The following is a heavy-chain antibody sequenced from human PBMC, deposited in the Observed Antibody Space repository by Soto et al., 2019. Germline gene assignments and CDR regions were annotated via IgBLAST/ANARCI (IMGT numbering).Heavy chain of an antibody. D-gene: IGHD3-22*01. CDR2: ISAYNGNT. CDR1: GYTFTSYG. Sequence: QVQLVQSGAEVKKPGASVKVSCKASGYTFTSYGISWVRQAPGQGLEWMGWISAYNGNTNYAQKLQGRVTMTTDTSTSSAYMELWSLRSDDTAVYYCARDLEDSNGYYYAHFDYWGQGTLVTVAS. V-gene: IGHV1-18*04. J-gene: IGHJ4*02. CDR3: ARDLEDSNGYYYAHFDY.